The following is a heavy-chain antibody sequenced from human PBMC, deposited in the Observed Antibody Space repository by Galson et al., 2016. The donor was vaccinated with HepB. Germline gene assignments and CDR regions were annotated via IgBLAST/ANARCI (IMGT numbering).Heavy chain of an antibody. CDR3: DRDSRGWVGNLYY. D-gene: IGHD6-19*01. J-gene: IGHJ4*02. CDR1: GFTFSSYA. CDR2: ISYDGSNK. Sequence: SLRLSCAASGFTFSSYAMHWVRQAPGKGPEWVAVISYDGSNKYYADSVKGRFTISRDNSKNTLYLQMNSLRAEDTAVYYCDRDSRGWVGNLYYWGQGTLVTVS. V-gene: IGHV3-30*04.